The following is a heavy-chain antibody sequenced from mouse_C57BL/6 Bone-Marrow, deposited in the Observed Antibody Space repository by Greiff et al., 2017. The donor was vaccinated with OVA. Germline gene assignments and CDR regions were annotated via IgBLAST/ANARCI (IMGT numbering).Heavy chain of an antibody. Sequence: QVQLQQPGAELVKPGASVKLSCKASAYTFTSYWMHWVKQRPGQGLEWIGMIHPNSGSTNYNEKFKSKATLTVDKSSSTAYMQLSSLTSEDSAVYYCARLTGYYFDYWGQGTTLTVSS. CDR1: AYTFTSYW. CDR3: ARLTGYYFDY. J-gene: IGHJ2*01. D-gene: IGHD4-1*01. CDR2: IHPNSGST. V-gene: IGHV1-64*01.